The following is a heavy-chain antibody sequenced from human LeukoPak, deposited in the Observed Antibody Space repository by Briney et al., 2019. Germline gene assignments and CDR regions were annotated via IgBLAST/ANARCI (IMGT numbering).Heavy chain of an antibody. D-gene: IGHD3-22*01. CDR1: GYTFTGYN. J-gene: IGHJ5*02. CDR2: VNPNNGDT. CDR3: ARVARRITMIVVVTDLEDNWFDP. V-gene: IGHV1-18*04. Sequence: ASVKVSCKASGYTFTGYNMHWVRQAPGQGLVWMGWVNPNNGDTNYAQKLQGRVTMTTDTSTSTAYMELRSLRSDDTAVYYCARVARRITMIVVVTDLEDNWFDPWGQGTLVTVSS.